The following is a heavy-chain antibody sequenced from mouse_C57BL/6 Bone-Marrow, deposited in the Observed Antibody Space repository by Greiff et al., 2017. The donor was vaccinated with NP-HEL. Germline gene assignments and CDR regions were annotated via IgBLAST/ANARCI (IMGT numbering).Heavy chain of an antibody. Sequence: EVKVVESGPELVKPGASVKIPCKASGYTFTDYNMDWVKQSHGKSLEWIGDFIPNHGGTIYNQKFKGKATLTVDKSSSTAYMELRRLTSEVTAVYYCARWDYDVGTFAYWGQGTLVTVSA. CDR2: FIPNHGGT. CDR3: ARWDYDVGTFAY. CDR1: GYTFTDYN. V-gene: IGHV1-18*01. D-gene: IGHD2-4*01. J-gene: IGHJ3*01.